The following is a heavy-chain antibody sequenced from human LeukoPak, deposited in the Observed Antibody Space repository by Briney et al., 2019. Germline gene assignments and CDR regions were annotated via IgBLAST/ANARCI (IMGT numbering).Heavy chain of an antibody. Sequence: ASVKVSCKASGYTFINYGITWVRRAPGQGREGMGWISAYNSAYNGNTHYAQKLQGRVTMTTDTSTNTGYMELRSLRSDDTAVYYCAREYGSGSYTGIDYWGQGTLVTVSS. CDR1: GYTFINYG. V-gene: IGHV1-18*01. D-gene: IGHD3-10*01. CDR3: AREYGSGSYTGIDY. CDR2: ISAYNSAYNGNT. J-gene: IGHJ4*02.